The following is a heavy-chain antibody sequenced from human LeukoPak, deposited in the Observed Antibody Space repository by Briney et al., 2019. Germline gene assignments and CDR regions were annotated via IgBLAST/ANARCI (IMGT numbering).Heavy chain of an antibody. CDR1: GFNFDDYG. J-gene: IGHJ6*03. Sequence: GGSLRLSCAASGFNFDDYGMSWVRQAPGKGLEWVSGINWNGGSTGYADSVKGRFTISRDNSKNTLYLQMNSLRAEDTAVYYCARCEVGSSWYLFDYYYMDVWGKGTTVTVSS. CDR3: ARCEVGSSWYLFDYYYMDV. V-gene: IGHV3-20*04. D-gene: IGHD6-13*01. CDR2: INWNGGST.